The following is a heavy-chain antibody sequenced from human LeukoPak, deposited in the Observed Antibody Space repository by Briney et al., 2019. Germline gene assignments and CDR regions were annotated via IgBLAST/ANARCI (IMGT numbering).Heavy chain of an antibody. CDR3: ARDGNRVFRGYDY. J-gene: IGHJ4*02. CDR2: ISYDGSNK. CDR1: GFTFSSYG. D-gene: IGHD3-22*01. V-gene: IGHV3-30*03. Sequence: PGRSLRLSCAASGFTFSSYGMHWVRQAPGKGLEWVAVISYDGSNKYYADSVKGRFTISRDNSKNTLYLQMNSLRAEDTAVYYCARDGNRVFRGYDYWGQGTLVTVSS.